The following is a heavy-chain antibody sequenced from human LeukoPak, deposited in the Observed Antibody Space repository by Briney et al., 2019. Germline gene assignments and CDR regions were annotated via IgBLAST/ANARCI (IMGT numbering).Heavy chain of an antibody. V-gene: IGHV3-21*01. D-gene: IGHD2-15*01. CDR2: ISSSSSYI. CDR1: GFTFSTYW. CDR3: VRDRGYCSGGTCYALWDY. J-gene: IGHJ4*02. Sequence: GGSLRLSCAASGFTFSTYWMNWVRQAPGKGLEWVSSISSSSSYIYYADSVKGRFTISRDNAKNSLYLQMNSLRAEDTAMYYCVRDRGYCSGGTCYALWDYWGQGTLVTVSS.